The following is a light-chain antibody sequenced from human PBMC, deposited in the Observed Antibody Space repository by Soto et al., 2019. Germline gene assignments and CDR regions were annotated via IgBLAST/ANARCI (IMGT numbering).Light chain of an antibody. CDR1: QAITNY. CDR2: GAS. Sequence: DIRMTQSPSSLSASVGDRVTITCRASQAITNYLAWYQQKPGKVPKLLIYGASTLQSGVPSRFTGSGSGTVFTLTITSLQPEDVATYYCQNYNSAPNTFGQGTRLEIK. V-gene: IGKV1-27*01. J-gene: IGKJ2*01. CDR3: QNYNSAPNT.